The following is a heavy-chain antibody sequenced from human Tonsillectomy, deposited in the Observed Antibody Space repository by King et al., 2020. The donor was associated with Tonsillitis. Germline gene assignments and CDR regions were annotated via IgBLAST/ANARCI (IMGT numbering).Heavy chain of an antibody. Sequence: DVQLVESGAEVKKPGESLKISCKGSGYSFTSYWIGWVRQMPGKGLEWMGIIYPGDSDTRYSPSFQGQVTISADKSISTAYLQWSSLKASNTAMYYCARQGYSGYASRNFDYWGQGTLVTVSS. CDR3: ARQGYSGYASRNFDY. V-gene: IGHV5-51*01. D-gene: IGHD5-12*01. CDR2: IYPGDSDT. CDR1: GYSFTSYW. J-gene: IGHJ4*02.